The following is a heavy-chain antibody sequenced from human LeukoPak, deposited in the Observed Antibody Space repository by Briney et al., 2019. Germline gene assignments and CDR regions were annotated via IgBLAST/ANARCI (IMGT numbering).Heavy chain of an antibody. CDR2: INQDGTDK. CDR3: VTTTRSYFRDS. V-gene: IGHV3-7*01. J-gene: IGHJ4*02. Sequence: PGGSLRLSCVASGVTFSNDWMSWVRQAPGKGLEWVANINQDGTDKQYVDSMKGRFTISRDNDKDSVFLQMDGLRVEDTAVYYCVTTTRSYFRDSWGQGTLVTVSS. CDR1: GVTFSNDW. D-gene: IGHD1-26*01.